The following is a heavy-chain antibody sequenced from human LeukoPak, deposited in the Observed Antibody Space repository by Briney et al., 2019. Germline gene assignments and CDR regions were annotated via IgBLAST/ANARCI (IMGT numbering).Heavy chain of an antibody. CDR2: IYSSENF. V-gene: IGHV4-4*07. CDR1: GVSSSSLD. D-gene: IGHD2-21*02. J-gene: IGHJ6*04. Sequence: TLSRPWSMSGVSSSSLDFSWIRKLAGKGLEWIGRIYSSENFNYNPSLKSRVTMAVDTSKNQFSLNLSSVTAADTAVYYCARFRCADGCYPEDVWGKGTTVTVSS. CDR3: ARFRCADGCYPEDV.